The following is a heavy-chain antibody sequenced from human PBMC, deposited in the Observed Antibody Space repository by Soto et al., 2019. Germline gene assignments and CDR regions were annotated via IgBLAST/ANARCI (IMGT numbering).Heavy chain of an antibody. J-gene: IGHJ6*03. Sequence: LSETLSLTCTVSGGTISSSSYYWGWIRQPPGKGLEWIGSIYYSGSTYYNPSLKSRVTMSVDTSKNQFSLKVSSVTAADTAVYYCARRAAGITIFGAVPPSRRDYYYMDVWGKGTTVTVSS. CDR1: GGTISSSSYY. V-gene: IGHV4-39*01. D-gene: IGHD3-3*01. CDR2: IYYSGST. CDR3: ARRAAGITIFGAVPPSRRDYYYMDV.